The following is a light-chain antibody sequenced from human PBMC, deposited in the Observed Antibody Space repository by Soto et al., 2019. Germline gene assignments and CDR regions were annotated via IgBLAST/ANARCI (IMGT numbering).Light chain of an antibody. CDR3: QQYGSSPFT. V-gene: IGKV3-20*01. Sequence: EIVLTQSPGTLSLSPGERATLSCRASQSVGSTYLAWYQQKPGQAPRLLIYGASSRATGIPDRFSSSGSGTDFTLTISRLEPEDFVVYYCQQYGSSPFTFGGGTKVEIK. CDR1: QSVGSTY. CDR2: GAS. J-gene: IGKJ4*01.